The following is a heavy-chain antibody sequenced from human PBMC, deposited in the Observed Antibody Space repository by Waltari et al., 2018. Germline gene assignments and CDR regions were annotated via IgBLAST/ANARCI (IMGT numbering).Heavy chain of an antibody. Sequence: EVQLVESGGGLVKPGGSLRLSCAASGFTFSSDSMNWVRQAPGKGLEWVSSIISSSSSIDYASALKGRFTISRDNAKNSLYLQMNSLRAEDTAVYYCARVVKSIAVAGGYDYWGQGTLVTVSS. J-gene: IGHJ4*02. CDR3: ARVVKSIAVAGGYDY. CDR2: IISSSSSI. CDR1: GFTFSSDS. V-gene: IGHV3-21*01. D-gene: IGHD6-19*01.